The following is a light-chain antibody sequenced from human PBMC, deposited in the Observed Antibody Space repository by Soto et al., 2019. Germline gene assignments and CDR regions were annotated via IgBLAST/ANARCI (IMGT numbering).Light chain of an antibody. Sequence: EIVMTQSPGTLSVSPGERATLSCRASQAIGTNLAWYQQRPGQAPRLLIYAASSRATDIPARFTGRGSGTEFTLTISSLEPEDFAVYYCQQRSNWTLTFGGGTKVEIK. J-gene: IGKJ4*01. CDR1: QAIGTN. CDR2: AAS. V-gene: IGKV3-15*01. CDR3: QQRSNWTLT.